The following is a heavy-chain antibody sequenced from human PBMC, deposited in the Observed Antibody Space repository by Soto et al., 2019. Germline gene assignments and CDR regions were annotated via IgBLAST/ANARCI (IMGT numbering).Heavy chain of an antibody. V-gene: IGHV1-18*01. CDR1: GYTFTTYG. CDR2: INTHNGNT. Sequence: GASVKVSCKASGYTFTTYGISWVRQAPGEGLEWLGWINTHNGNTNYAQNLQGRVFMTTDTSTSTAYMELRSLRSDDTAVYYCARGGGGSYYGNDYWGQGTLVTVSS. CDR3: ARGGGGSYYGNDY. D-gene: IGHD1-26*01. J-gene: IGHJ4*02.